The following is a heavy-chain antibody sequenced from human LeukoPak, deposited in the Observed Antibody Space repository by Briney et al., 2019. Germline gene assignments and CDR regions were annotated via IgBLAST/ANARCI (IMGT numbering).Heavy chain of an antibody. Sequence: PGGSLRLSCAASGFIFSSDEMTWVRQAPGKGLESVSFISSSADTILYADSVKGRFTISRDNDKNSLYLEMNSLRAEDMALYYCVKSGGYYYMDAWGKGTTVIVSS. V-gene: IGHV3-48*03. CDR1: GFIFSSDE. CDR3: VKSGGYYYMDA. D-gene: IGHD3-16*01. J-gene: IGHJ6*03. CDR2: ISSSADTI.